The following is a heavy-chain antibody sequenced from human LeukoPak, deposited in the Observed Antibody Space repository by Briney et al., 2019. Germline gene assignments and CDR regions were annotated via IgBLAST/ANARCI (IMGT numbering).Heavy chain of an antibody. CDR2: IRHDAGVT. Sequence: GGSLRLSCAASGFTFSNYWMHWVRQAPGKGLVWVSRIRHDAGVTTYADSVKGRFTISRDNAKNTLYLQMDSLRAEDTAVYYRAREGEPYMSTGGSDYWGQGTLVTVSS. CDR1: GFTFSNYW. V-gene: IGHV3-74*01. D-gene: IGHD4-17*01. CDR3: AREGEPYMSTGGSDY. J-gene: IGHJ4*02.